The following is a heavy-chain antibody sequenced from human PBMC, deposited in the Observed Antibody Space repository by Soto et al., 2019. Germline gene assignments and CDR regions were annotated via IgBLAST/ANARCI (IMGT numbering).Heavy chain of an antibody. Sequence: PGGSLRLSCAASGFTFDDYAMHWVRQAPGKGLEWVSDISWNSGTVSYADSVKGRFTISRDNAKNSLYLQMNSLRAEDTALYYCAKDKGLSSGYVNYWGQGTLVTV. CDR2: ISWNSGTV. J-gene: IGHJ4*02. CDR3: AKDKGLSSGYVNY. CDR1: GFTFDDYA. D-gene: IGHD3-22*01. V-gene: IGHV3-9*01.